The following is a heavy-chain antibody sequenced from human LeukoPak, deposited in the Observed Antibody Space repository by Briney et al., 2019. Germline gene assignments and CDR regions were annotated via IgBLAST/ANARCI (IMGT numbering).Heavy chain of an antibody. V-gene: IGHV4-59*08. CDR1: GGSIRSYY. CDR3: ARSGGYYNWFDP. Sequence: NPSETLSLTCTVSGGSIRSYYWSWIRQPPGKGLEWIGYSYYSGSTYYNPSLKSRVTISVDTSKNQFSLKLNPVTAADTAVYYCARSGGYYNWFDPWGQGTLVTVSS. D-gene: IGHD3-3*01. CDR2: SYYSGST. J-gene: IGHJ5*02.